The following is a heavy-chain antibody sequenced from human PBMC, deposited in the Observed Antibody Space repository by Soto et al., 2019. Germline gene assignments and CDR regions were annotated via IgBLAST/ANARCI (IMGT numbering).Heavy chain of an antibody. Sequence: SETLSLTXTVSGGSISSYYWSWIRQPPGKGLEWIGYIYYSGSTNYNLSLKSRVTISVDTSKNQFSLKLSSVTAADTAVYYCARDPPPNYDSSGYYYYYGMDVWGQGTTVTVSS. J-gene: IGHJ6*02. CDR2: IYYSGST. CDR3: ARDPPPNYDSSGYYYYYGMDV. CDR1: GGSISSYY. V-gene: IGHV4-59*01. D-gene: IGHD3-22*01.